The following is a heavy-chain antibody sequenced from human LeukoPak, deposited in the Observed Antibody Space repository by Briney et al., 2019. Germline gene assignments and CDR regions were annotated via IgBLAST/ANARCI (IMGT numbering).Heavy chain of an antibody. CDR1: GYTLTELS. V-gene: IGHV1-24*01. D-gene: IGHD3-10*01. Sequence: ASVKVSCKVSGYTLTELSMHWVRQAPGNGLEWMGGFDPEDGETIYAQKFQGRVTMTEDTSTDTAYMELSSLRSEDTAVYYCATYQASGDWYFDLWGRGTLVTVSS. J-gene: IGHJ2*01. CDR2: FDPEDGET. CDR3: ATYQASGDWYFDL.